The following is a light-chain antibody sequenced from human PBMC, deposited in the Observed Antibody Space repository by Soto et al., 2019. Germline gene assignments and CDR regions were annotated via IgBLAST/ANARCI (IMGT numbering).Light chain of an antibody. CDR1: ESIRTW. CDR2: AAS. Sequence: ASIGDRVTITCRASESIRTWLAWYQQKPGKAPKLLIYAASTLQSGVPSRFSGSGSGTEFTLTISSLQPEDFATYYCQQLNSYPFTFGGGTKVDIK. CDR3: QQLNSYPFT. V-gene: IGKV1-9*01. J-gene: IGKJ4*01.